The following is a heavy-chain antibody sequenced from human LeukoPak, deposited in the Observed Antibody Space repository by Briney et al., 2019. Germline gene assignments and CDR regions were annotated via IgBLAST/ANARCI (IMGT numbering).Heavy chain of an antibody. CDR1: GGTFSSYA. CDR3: AREGGYDYGDYCFDY. Sequence: SVKVSCKASGGTFSSYAISWVRQAPGQGLEWMGGIIPIFGTANYAQKFQGRVTITTDESTSTAYMELSSLRSEDTAVYYCAREGGYDYGDYCFDYWGQGTLVTVSS. J-gene: IGHJ4*02. D-gene: IGHD4-17*01. CDR2: IIPIFGTA. V-gene: IGHV1-69*05.